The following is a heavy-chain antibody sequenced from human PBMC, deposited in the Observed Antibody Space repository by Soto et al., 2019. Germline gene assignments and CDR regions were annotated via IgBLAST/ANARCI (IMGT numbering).Heavy chain of an antibody. CDR1: GGSISSGDYY. CDR2: IFYTGST. Sequence: PSETLSLTCTVSGGSISSGDYYWSWIRQPPGKGLEWIGCIFYTGSTYYNPSLKSRITISVHTSKSQFSLKLTSVTAADTAVYYCASVTRYCTGGGCNPNWFDPWGQGTLATVSS. CDR3: ASVTRYCTGGGCNPNWFDP. V-gene: IGHV4-30-4*01. D-gene: IGHD2-8*02. J-gene: IGHJ5*02.